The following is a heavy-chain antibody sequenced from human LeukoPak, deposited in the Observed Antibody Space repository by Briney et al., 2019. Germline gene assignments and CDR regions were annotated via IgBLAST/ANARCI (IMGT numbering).Heavy chain of an antibody. CDR2: MNPNSGNT. V-gene: IGHV1-8*01. CDR1: GYTFTNFD. CDR3: ARGPQWRGDSYYIDV. D-gene: IGHD6-19*01. J-gene: IGHJ6*03. Sequence: GASVKVSCEASGYTFTNFDINWVRQATGQGLEWMGWMNPNSGNTGYAQKFQGRVTMTMNTSITTAYMELSSLISEDTAVYYCARGPQWRGDSYYIDVWGRGTTVTVSS.